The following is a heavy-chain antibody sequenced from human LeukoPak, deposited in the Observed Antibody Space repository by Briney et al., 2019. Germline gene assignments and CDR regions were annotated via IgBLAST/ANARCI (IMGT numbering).Heavy chain of an antibody. Sequence: KPGGSLRLSCAASGFTFSSYSMNWVRQAPGKGLEWVSSISSSSSYIYYADSVKGRFTISRDNAKNSLYLQMNSLRAEDTALYYCAKDGSVRGAYYFDYWGQGTLVTVSS. CDR1: GFTFSSYS. V-gene: IGHV3-21*04. CDR3: AKDGSVRGAYYFDY. CDR2: ISSSSSYI. D-gene: IGHD3-10*01. J-gene: IGHJ4*02.